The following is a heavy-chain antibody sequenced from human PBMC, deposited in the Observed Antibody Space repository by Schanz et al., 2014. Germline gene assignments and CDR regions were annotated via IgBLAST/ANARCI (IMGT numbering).Heavy chain of an antibody. CDR2: IKSNTDGGTT. Sequence: VQLVESGGGLVKPGGSLRLSCGASGFTFSNAWMTWVRQAQGKGLEWVGRIKSNTDGGTTDYATPVKGRFTISRDDSKNTLYLQMNSLKSEDTAVYYCTSMATIPRNWFDPWGQGTLVTVSS. CDR3: TSMATIPRNWFDP. V-gene: IGHV3-15*01. J-gene: IGHJ5*02. CDR1: GFTFSNAW. D-gene: IGHD2-2*02.